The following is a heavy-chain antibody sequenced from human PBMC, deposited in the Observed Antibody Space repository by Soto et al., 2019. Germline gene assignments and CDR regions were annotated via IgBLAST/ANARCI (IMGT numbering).Heavy chain of an antibody. CDR2: INHSGST. CDR3: ARRSYLDV. D-gene: IGHD1-26*01. J-gene: IGHJ6*02. V-gene: IGHV4-34*01. Sequence: QVQLQQWGAGLLKPSETLSLTCAVYGGSFSGYYWSWIRQPPGKGLEWIGEINHSGSTNYNPSLKSRVTISVDTSKNQFSLKLRSVTAADTAVYYCARRSYLDVWGQGTTVTVSS. CDR1: GGSFSGYY.